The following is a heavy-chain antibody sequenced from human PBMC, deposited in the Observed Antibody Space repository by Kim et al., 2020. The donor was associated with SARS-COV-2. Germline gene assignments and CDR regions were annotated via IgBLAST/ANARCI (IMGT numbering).Heavy chain of an antibody. CDR2: INAGNGNT. D-gene: IGHD3-3*01. Sequence: ASVKVSCKASGYTFTSYAMHWVRQAPGQRLEWMGWINAGNGNTKYSQKFQGRVTITRDTSASTAYMELSSLRSEDTAVYYCARVRREITIFGVAPPRGFDYGGQGTLVTVSS. CDR1: GYTFTSYA. V-gene: IGHV1-3*01. CDR3: ARVRREITIFGVAPPRGFDY. J-gene: IGHJ4*02.